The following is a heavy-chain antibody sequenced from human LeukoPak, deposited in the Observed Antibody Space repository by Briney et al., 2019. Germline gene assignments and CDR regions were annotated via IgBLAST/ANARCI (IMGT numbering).Heavy chain of an antibody. CDR1: GFTFSSYG. Sequence: GGTLRLSCAASGFTFSSYGMSWVRQAPGKGLEWVSAISGSGGSTYYADSVKGRFTISRDNSKNTLYLQMNSLRAEDTAVYYCAKEERAVAGLRDYMDVWGKGTTVTVSS. J-gene: IGHJ6*03. CDR3: AKEERAVAGLRDYMDV. D-gene: IGHD6-19*01. V-gene: IGHV3-23*01. CDR2: ISGSGGST.